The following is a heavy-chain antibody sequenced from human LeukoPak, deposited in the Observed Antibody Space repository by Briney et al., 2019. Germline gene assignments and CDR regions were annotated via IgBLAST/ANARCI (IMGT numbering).Heavy chain of an antibody. V-gene: IGHV3-23*01. D-gene: IGHD6-25*01. J-gene: IGHJ4*02. CDR3: AKRVSTGAYYFDY. CDR1: GFTFSSYA. CDR2: INSAYGT. Sequence: PGGSLRLSCAASGFTFSSYAMSWVRQAPGKGLEWVSAINSAYGTYYADSVKGRFTISRDNPKNTLYLQMSSLRADDTAVYYCAKRVSTGAYYFDYWGQGTLVTVSS.